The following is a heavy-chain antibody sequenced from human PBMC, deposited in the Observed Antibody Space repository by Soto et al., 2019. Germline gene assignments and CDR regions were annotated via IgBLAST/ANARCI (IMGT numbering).Heavy chain of an antibody. V-gene: IGHV3-74*01. CDR2: INSDGTST. CDR1: GFTFSSYW. J-gene: IGHJ6*02. D-gene: IGHD6-6*01. Sequence: GSLRLSCAVSGFTFSSYWMHWVRQAPGKGLVWVSRINSDGTSTSYADSVKGRFTISRDNAKNTLYLQMNSLRAEDTAVYYCARVEYSSSRFYYYYGMDVWGQGTTVTVSS. CDR3: ARVEYSSSRFYYYYGMDV.